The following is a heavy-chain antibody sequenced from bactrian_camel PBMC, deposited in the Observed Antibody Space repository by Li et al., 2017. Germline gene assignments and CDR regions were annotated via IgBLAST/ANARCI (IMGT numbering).Heavy chain of an antibody. CDR1: AYITEQCG. CDR2: IDSDGRT. J-gene: IGHJ6*01. V-gene: IGHV3S53*01. Sequence: HVQLVESGGGSVQAGGSLKLSCAGSAYITEQCGMGWFRQAPGKEREGVAAIDSDGRTSYADSAKGRFTISQDNAKNTLYLQMNSLKPEDTAMYYCAADVRWHCNAGSWLSDPRHTPEFGYWGQGTQVTVS. D-gene: IGHD1*01. CDR3: AADVRWHCNAGSWLSDPRHTPEFGY.